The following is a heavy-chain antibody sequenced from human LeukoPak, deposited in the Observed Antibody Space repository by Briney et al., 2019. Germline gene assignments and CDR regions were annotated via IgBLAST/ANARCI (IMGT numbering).Heavy chain of an antibody. CDR3: ARVVGATNYFDY. Sequence: GGSLRLSCAASGFTFSSYAMHWVGQAPGKGLERVAVISYDGSNKYYADSVKGRFTISRDNSKNTLYLQMNSLRAEDTAVYYCARVVGATNYFDYWGQGTLVTVSS. CDR1: GFTFSSYA. V-gene: IGHV3-30*01. CDR2: ISYDGSNK. D-gene: IGHD1-26*01. J-gene: IGHJ4*02.